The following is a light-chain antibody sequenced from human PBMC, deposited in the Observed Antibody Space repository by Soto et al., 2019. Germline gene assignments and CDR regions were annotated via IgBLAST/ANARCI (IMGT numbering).Light chain of an antibody. Sequence: EIVMTQSPATLSVSPGERATLSCRASQSVSSNLAWYQQKPGQAPRLLIYGASTRATGIPARFSGSGSGTEFTLTISSLQSEDFAVYYCQQYNNWPHRGESTFGQGTKLEIK. J-gene: IGKJ2*02. CDR2: GAS. V-gene: IGKV3-15*01. CDR1: QSVSSN. CDR3: QQYNNWPHRGEST.